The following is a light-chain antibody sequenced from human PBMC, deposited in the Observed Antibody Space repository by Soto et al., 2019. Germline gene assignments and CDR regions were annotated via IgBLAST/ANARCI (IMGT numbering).Light chain of an antibody. J-gene: IGKJ1*01. CDR1: QSVSSSY. Sequence: SVLTHSPSTLSLSNGERATLSCRASQSVSSSYLAWYQQKPGQAPRLLIYGASSRATGIPDRFSGSGSGTDFTLTISRLEPEDFAVYYCQQYGSSPWTFGQGTNVDIK. CDR3: QQYGSSPWT. CDR2: GAS. V-gene: IGKV3-20*01.